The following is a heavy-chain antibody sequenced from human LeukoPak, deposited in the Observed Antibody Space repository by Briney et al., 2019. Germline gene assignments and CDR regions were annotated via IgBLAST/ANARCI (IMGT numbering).Heavy chain of an antibody. D-gene: IGHD5-12*01. CDR2: ISAYNGNT. V-gene: IGHV1-18*01. Sequence: ASVKVSCKASGYTFTSYGISWVRQAPGQGLEWMGWISAYNGNTNYAQKLQGRVTMTTDTSTSTAYMELRSLRSDDTAVYYCARDLAVATMGGVIDYRGQGTLVTVSS. CDR3: ARDLAVATMGGVIDY. J-gene: IGHJ4*02. CDR1: GYTFTSYG.